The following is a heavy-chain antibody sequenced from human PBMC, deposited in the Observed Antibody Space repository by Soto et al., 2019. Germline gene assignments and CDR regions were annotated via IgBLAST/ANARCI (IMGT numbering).Heavy chain of an antibody. J-gene: IGHJ4*02. CDR2: ITPIYPTT. CDR1: GCTFYTYT. V-gene: IGHV1-69*13. D-gene: IGHD5-18*01. CDR3: ARIPRYSFPTSDDLDS. Sequence: SVKVSCKASGCTFYTYTFSWVRQAPGQGLEWMGSITPIYPTTNYAERFPGRLTITADGSTSTAYMDLTSLTSEDTAVYYCARIPRYSFPTSDDLDSWGQGTLVTVYS.